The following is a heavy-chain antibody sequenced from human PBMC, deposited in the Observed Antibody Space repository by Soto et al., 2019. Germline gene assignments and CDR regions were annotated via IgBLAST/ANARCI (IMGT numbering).Heavy chain of an antibody. CDR3: ARKGVAFDY. Sequence: QLGGSLRLSCAASGFTFSSYSMNWVRQAPGKGLEWISYISTTSSSIYYADSVKGRFTISRDNAKNSLFLQMNSLRDEDTAVYYCARKGVAFDYWGQGALVTVSS. D-gene: IGHD3-3*01. CDR1: GFTFSSYS. CDR2: ISTTSSSI. V-gene: IGHV3-48*02. J-gene: IGHJ4*02.